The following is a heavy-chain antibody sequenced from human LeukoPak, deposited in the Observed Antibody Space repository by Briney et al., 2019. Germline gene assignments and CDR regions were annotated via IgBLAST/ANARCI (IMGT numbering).Heavy chain of an antibody. Sequence: GGSLRLSCAASGFTFSSQWMSWVRQAPGKGLEWVANVNQGGTEKYYVDSVKGRFTISRDNAENSLYLQMNSLRAEDTAVYYCARDAHDFWSGYYIRYYYYYYMDVWGKGTTVTVSS. J-gene: IGHJ6*03. CDR2: VNQGGTEK. D-gene: IGHD3-3*01. V-gene: IGHV3-7*01. CDR3: ARDAHDFWSGYYIRYYYYYYMDV. CDR1: GFTFSSQW.